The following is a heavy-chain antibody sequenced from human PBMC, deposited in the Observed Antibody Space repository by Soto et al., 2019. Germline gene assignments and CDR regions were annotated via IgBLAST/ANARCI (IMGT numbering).Heavy chain of an antibody. Sequence: VGSLRLSCEGSGFTFNDYYMTWIRQAPGKGLEWVAYINTLSTAIYYADSVKGRFTISRDNAKNSLYLQMNGLRAEDTATYYCARRLQWQLRPLDSWGRGTLVTSPQ. D-gene: IGHD6-19*01. CDR1: GFTFNDYY. J-gene: IGHJ4*02. CDR3: ARRLQWQLRPLDS. CDR2: INTLSTAI. V-gene: IGHV3-11*01.